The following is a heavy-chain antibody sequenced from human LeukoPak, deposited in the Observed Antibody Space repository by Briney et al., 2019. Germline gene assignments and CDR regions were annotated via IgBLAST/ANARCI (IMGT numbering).Heavy chain of an antibody. Sequence: GGSLRLSCAASGFTFSSYAMSWVRQAPGKGLEWVSAISGSGGSTYYADSVKGRFTISRDNSKNTLYLQMNGLRAEDTAVYYCAKSTLTGYYYDSSGSWGQGTLVTVSS. CDR1: GFTFSSYA. V-gene: IGHV3-23*01. D-gene: IGHD3-22*01. J-gene: IGHJ4*02. CDR2: ISGSGGST. CDR3: AKSTLTGYYYDSSGS.